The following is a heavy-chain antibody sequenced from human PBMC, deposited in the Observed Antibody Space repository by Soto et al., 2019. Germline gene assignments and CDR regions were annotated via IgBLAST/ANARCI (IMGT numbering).Heavy chain of an antibody. CDR1: GGSVSSGSYY. V-gene: IGHV4-61*01. Sequence: QVQLQESGPGRVKPSETLSLTCTVSGGSVSSGSYYWIWIRQPPGKGLEWIGYIYYSGSTNNNPSLKSRVTISVDTSKNQFSLKLSSVTAADTAVYYCARGIEGWYQGRYYYGMDVWGQGTTVTVSS. D-gene: IGHD6-19*01. J-gene: IGHJ6*02. CDR2: IYYSGST. CDR3: ARGIEGWYQGRYYYGMDV.